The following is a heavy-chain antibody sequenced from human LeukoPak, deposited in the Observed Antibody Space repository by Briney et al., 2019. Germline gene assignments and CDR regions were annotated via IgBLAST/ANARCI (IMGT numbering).Heavy chain of an antibody. D-gene: IGHD2-2*01. CDR2: IYPGDSDT. CDR3: ARGHCSSTSCYWANWFDP. Sequence: GESLKISCKGSGYSFTSYWIGWVRQMPGKGLEWMGIIYPGDSDTRYSPSFQGQVTISADKSISTAHLQWSSLRASDTAMYYCARGHCSSTSCYWANWFDPWGQGTLVTVSS. CDR1: GYSFTSYW. J-gene: IGHJ5*02. V-gene: IGHV5-51*01.